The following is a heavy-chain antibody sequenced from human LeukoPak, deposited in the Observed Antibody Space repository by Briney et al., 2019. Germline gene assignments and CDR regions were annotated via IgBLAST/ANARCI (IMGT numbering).Heavy chain of an antibody. V-gene: IGHV4-59*08. J-gene: IGHJ6*02. D-gene: IGHD4-17*01. CDR3: ARHGVTNYGDYDYYYYGMDV. CDR1: GGSISSYY. CDR2: IYYSGST. Sequence: SETLSLTCTVSGGSISSYYWSWIRQPPGKGLEWIGYIYYSGSTNYNPSLKSRVTISVDTSKNQFSLKLSSVTAADTAVYYCARHGVTNYGDYDYYYYGMDVWGQGTTVTVSS.